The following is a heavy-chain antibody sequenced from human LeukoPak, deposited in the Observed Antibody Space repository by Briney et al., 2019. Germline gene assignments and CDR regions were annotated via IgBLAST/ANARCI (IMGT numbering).Heavy chain of an antibody. Sequence: SETLSLTCAVYGGSFSGYYWSWIRQPPGKGLEWIGEINHSGSTNYNPSLKSRVTISVDTSKNQFTLKLSSVTAADTAVYYCASSSWYVDWGQGTLVTVSS. J-gene: IGHJ4*02. CDR2: INHSGST. CDR1: GGSFSGYY. V-gene: IGHV4-34*01. D-gene: IGHD6-13*01. CDR3: ASSSWYVD.